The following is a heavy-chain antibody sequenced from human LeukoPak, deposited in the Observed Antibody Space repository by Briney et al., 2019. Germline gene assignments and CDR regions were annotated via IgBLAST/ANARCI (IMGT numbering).Heavy chain of an antibody. D-gene: IGHD5-18*01. CDR2: IYSGGST. Sequence: GGSLRLSCAASGFTVSSNYMSWVRQAPGKGLEWVSVIYSGGSTYYADSVKGRFTISRDNSKNTLYLQMNSLRAEDTAVYYCARVDTAMVWNYYMDVWGKGTTVTVSS. CDR3: ARVDTAMVWNYYMDV. V-gene: IGHV3-53*01. J-gene: IGHJ6*03. CDR1: GFTVSSNY.